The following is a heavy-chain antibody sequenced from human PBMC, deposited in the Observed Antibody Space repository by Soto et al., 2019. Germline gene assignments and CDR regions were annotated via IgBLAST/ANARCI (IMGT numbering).Heavy chain of an antibody. J-gene: IGHJ6*02. Sequence: EVQLLESGGGLVQPGGSLRLSCAASGFTFSTYAMNWVRQAPGNGLEWVSAIRGSGGSIHYADSVKGRFTISRDNSKNTVYLQMNSLRDEGTAVYHGVEGYWQGDVWGQWTTVTVSS. CDR3: VEGYWQGDV. CDR2: IRGSGGSI. V-gene: IGHV3-23*01. D-gene: IGHD2-8*02. CDR1: GFTFSTYA.